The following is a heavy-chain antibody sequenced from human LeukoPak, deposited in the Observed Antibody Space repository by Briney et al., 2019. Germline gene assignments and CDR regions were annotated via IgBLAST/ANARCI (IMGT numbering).Heavy chain of an antibody. CDR3: ARDRHSSSWYDY. J-gene: IGHJ4*02. V-gene: IGHV3-7*01. Sequence: PGGSLRLSCAASGFTFSQYWMSWVRQAPGKGLEWVANIKHDGSEKQDGSEKNYVDSVKGRFTISRDNAKNSLYLQMNSLRAEDTAVYYCARDRHSSSWYDYWGQGTLVTVSS. CDR2: IKHDGSEKQDGSEK. D-gene: IGHD6-13*01. CDR1: GFTFSQYW.